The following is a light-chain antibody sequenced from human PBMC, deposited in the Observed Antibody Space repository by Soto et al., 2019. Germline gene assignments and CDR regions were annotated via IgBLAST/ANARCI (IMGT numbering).Light chain of an antibody. CDR3: AAWDDSLSGLWV. CDR2: EVT. Sequence: QSALTQPPSASGSPGQSVAISCTGTSSDIGAYNYVSWYQQHPGKVPKLIIYEVTNRPSGVPDRFSASKSGNTASLTVSGLQAEDEADYYCAAWDDSLSGLWVFGGGTKVTVL. V-gene: IGLV2-8*01. J-gene: IGLJ3*02. CDR1: SSDIGAYNY.